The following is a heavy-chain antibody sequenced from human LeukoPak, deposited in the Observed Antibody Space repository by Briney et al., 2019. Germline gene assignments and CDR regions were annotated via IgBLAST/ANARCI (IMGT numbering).Heavy chain of an antibody. CDR3: ARDSRYSSSDY. D-gene: IGHD6-6*01. J-gene: IGHJ4*01. Sequence: PGGSLRLSCAASGFTFSSYSMNWVRQAPGKGLEWVSYISSSSSTIYYADSVKGRFTISRDNAKNSLYLQMNSLRAEDTAVYYCARDSRYSSSDYWGQGTLVTVSS. CDR1: GFTFSSYS. CDR2: ISSSSSTI. V-gene: IGHV3-48*01.